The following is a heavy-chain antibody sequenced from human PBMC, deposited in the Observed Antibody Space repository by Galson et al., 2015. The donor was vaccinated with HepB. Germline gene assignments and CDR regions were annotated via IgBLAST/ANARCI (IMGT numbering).Heavy chain of an antibody. Sequence: SLRLSCAASKFSFSDYAMSWVRQAPGKGLEWLSVISGSGISKYYANSVKGRITISRDNSNNMLYLQMNSLRAEDTAVYYCAKDHNCPKTVCYTYFYHSMDVCGQATTVTVSS. CDR3: AKDHNCPKTVCYTYFYHSMDV. V-gene: IGHV3-23*01. CDR2: ISGSGISK. D-gene: IGHD2-8*01. CDR1: KFSFSDYA. J-gene: IGHJ6*02.